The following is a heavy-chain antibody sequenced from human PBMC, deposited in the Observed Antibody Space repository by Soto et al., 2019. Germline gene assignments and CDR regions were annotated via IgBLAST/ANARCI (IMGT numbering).Heavy chain of an antibody. CDR3: ARDHSWYSSSPYYFDY. J-gene: IGHJ4*02. CDR1: GFTFSDYY. D-gene: IGHD6-6*01. CDR2: ISSSGSTI. V-gene: IGHV3-11*01. Sequence: QVQLVESGGGLVKPGGSLRLSCAASGFTFSDYYMSWIRQAPGKGLEWVSYISSSGSTIYYADSVKGRFTISRDNAKNSLYPQMNSLRAEDTAVYYCARDHSWYSSSPYYFDYWGQGTLVTVSS.